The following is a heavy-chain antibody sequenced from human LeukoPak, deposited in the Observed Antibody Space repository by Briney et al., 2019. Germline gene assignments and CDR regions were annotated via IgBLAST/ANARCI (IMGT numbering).Heavy chain of an antibody. CDR1: GFTLSSYA. Sequence: PGGSLRLSCAASGFTLSSYAMHWVRQAPGRGLEWVAVISYDGSNKYYADSVKGRFTISRDNSKNTLYLQMNSLRAEDTAVYYCARDRVATTAQSYYYYGMDVWGQGTTVTVSS. CDR3: ARDRVATTAQSYYYYGMDV. D-gene: IGHD5-12*01. J-gene: IGHJ6*02. CDR2: ISYDGSNK. V-gene: IGHV3-30*04.